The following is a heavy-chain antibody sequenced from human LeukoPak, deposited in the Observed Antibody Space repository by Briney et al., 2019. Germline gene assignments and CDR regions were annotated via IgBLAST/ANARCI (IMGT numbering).Heavy chain of an antibody. CDR1: GFTFSDHT. CDR3: AKSVYHSGNY. Sequence: GGSLRLSCAASGFTFSDHTMNWVRQTPGKGLEWVSSISGGTTYYADSVKGRFTISRDNSKNTVSLQMNSLRAEDTAVYYCAKSVYHSGNYWGQGTLVTVSS. J-gene: IGHJ4*02. CDR2: ISGGTT. V-gene: IGHV3-23*01. D-gene: IGHD3-10*01.